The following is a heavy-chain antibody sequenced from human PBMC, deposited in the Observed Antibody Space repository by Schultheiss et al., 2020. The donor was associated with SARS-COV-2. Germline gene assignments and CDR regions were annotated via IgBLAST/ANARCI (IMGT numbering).Heavy chain of an antibody. Sequence: SETLSLTCTVSGGSISSGGYYWSWIRQHPGKGLEWIGYIYYSGSTYYNPSLKSRVSIAIDTSQNQFSLRLRSVTAADTAVYYCAKVVVRWGIVAAGTGWFDPWGQGTLVTVSS. CDR1: GGSISSGGYY. V-gene: IGHV4-31*03. CDR3: AKVVVRWGIVAAGTGWFDP. D-gene: IGHD6-13*01. J-gene: IGHJ5*02. CDR2: IYYSGST.